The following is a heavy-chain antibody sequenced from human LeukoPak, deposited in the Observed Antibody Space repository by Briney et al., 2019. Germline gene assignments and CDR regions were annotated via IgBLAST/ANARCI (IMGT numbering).Heavy chain of an antibody. V-gene: IGHV4-38-2*02. D-gene: IGHD3-10*01. CDR3: ARKGRGPYGSVNGYFDY. CDR2: IYHTGTT. CDR1: GGSISSGYD. Sequence: PSETLSLTCTVSGGSISSGYDWGWMRQPPGKGLEWIGIIYHTGTTYYNSSLKSRVTISVDTSKNQFSLKLNFVTAADTAVYYCARKGRGPYGSVNGYFDYWGQGTLVTASS. J-gene: IGHJ4*02.